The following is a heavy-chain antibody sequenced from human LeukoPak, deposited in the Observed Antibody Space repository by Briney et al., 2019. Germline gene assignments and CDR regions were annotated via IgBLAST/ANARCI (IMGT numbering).Heavy chain of an antibody. V-gene: IGHV4-34*01. J-gene: IGHJ4*02. CDR2: INHSGST. CDR3: ARVTDWGLDY. CDR1: GGSFSGYY. D-gene: IGHD7-27*01. Sequence: PSETLSLTCAVYGGSFSGYYGSWIRQPPGKGLEWIGEINHSGSTNYNPSLKSRVTISVDTSKNQFSLKLSSVTAADTAVYYCARVTDWGLDYWGQGTLVTVSS.